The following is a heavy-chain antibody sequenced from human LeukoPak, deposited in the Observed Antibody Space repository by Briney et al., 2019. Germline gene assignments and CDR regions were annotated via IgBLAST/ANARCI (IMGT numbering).Heavy chain of an antibody. J-gene: IGHJ4*02. V-gene: IGHV3-30*02. CDR2: IRYDGSNK. CDR1: GFTFSSYG. CDR3: ARDGRPHYGAGEF. Sequence: GGSLRLSCAASGFTFSSYGMHWVRQAPGKGLEWVAFIRYDGSNKYYADSVKGRFTISRDNSKNTLYLQMNSLRAEDTAVYYCARDGRPHYGAGEFWGQGTLVTVSS. D-gene: IGHD3-16*01.